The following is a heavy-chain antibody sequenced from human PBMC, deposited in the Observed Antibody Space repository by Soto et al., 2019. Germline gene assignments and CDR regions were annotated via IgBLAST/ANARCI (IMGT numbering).Heavy chain of an antibody. CDR3: ARGIGLYFLSCYTAANYYYYMDV. J-gene: IGHJ6*03. V-gene: IGHV1-18*01. CDR2: ISAYNGNT. CDR1: GYTFTSYG. Sequence: ASVKVSCKASGYTFTSYGISWVRQAPGQGLEWMGWISAYNGNTNYAQKLQGRVTMTTDTSTSTAYMELRSLRSDDTAVYYCARGIGLYFLSCYTAANYYYYMDVWGKGTTVTVSS. D-gene: IGHD3-3*01.